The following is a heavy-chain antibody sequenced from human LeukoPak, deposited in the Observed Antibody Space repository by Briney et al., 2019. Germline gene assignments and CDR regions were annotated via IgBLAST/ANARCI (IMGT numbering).Heavy chain of an antibody. J-gene: IGHJ3*02. D-gene: IGHD3-9*01. CDR3: ARASSKQLAGYLPDGFDI. CDR2: ISSSGTYV. Sequence: KPGGSLRLSCAASGFTFSSYSMNWVRQAPGKGLEWVSSISSSGTYVYYADSVKGRFTISRDNAKNSLSLQMNSLRAGDAAVYYCARASSKQLAGYLPDGFDIWGQGTMVTVSS. CDR1: GFTFSSYS. V-gene: IGHV3-21*01.